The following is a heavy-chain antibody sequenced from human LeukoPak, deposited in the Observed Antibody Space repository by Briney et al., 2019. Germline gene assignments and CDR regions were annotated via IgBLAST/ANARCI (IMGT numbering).Heavy chain of an antibody. V-gene: IGHV4-31*03. CDR1: GGSISSGGYY. CDR3: ARDRVDYYDSSGYSDP. D-gene: IGHD3-22*01. CDR2: IYYSGST. Sequence: SETLSLTCTVSGGSISSGGYYWSWIRQHPGKGLEWIGYIYYSGSTYYNPSLKSRVTISVDTSKNQFSLKLSSVTAADTAVYYCARDRVDYYDSSGYSDPWGQGTLVTVSS. J-gene: IGHJ5*02.